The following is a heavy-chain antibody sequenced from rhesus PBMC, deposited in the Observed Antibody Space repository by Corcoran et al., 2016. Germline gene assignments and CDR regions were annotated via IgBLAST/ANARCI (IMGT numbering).Heavy chain of an antibody. V-gene: IGHV1-138*01. CDR1: RYTFTAYY. CDR3: IRGGYGTVVDY. J-gene: IGHJ4*01. D-gene: IGHD4-29*01. Sequence: QVQLVQSGAEVKKPGSSMTVSFLTSRYTFTAYYLTLVPLALGQGHEWMGEINKKTGGADFAQKFQGRIIMTRDTSTSTADMKLTSLTSEDTAIYYCIRGGYGTVVDYWGQGVLVTVSS. CDR2: INKKTGGA.